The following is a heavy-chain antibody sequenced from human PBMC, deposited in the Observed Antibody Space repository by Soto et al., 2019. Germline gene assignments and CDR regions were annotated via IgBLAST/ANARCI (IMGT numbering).Heavy chain of an antibody. J-gene: IGHJ6*03. CDR2: IWYDGSNK. D-gene: IGHD6-6*01. CDR3: ARDNKLYSSSSFYYYYYYMDV. Sequence: GGSLRLSCAASGFTFSSYGMHWVRQAPGKGLEWVAVIWYDGSNKYYADSVKGRFTISRDNSKNTLYLQMNSLRAEDTAVYYCARDNKLYSSSSFYYYYYYMDVWGKGTTVTVSS. CDR1: GFTFSSYG. V-gene: IGHV3-33*01.